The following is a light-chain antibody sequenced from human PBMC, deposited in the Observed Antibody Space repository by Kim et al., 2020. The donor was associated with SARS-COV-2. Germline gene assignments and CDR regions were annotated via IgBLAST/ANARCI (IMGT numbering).Light chain of an antibody. CDR1: QSVDNK. J-gene: IGKJ1*01. CDR2: GAS. Sequence: SHGERATRSCRASQSVDNKLFWCQQKPRQPPRLLLFGASTRATGTPARFSGSGSGTAFSLTTSSLQSADFAAYYCQQYYNCPPFAFGQGTKVDIK. V-gene: IGKV3-15*01. CDR3: QQYYNCPPFA.